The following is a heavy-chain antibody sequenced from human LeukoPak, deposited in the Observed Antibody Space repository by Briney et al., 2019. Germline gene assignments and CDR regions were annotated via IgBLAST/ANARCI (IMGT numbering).Heavy chain of an antibody. V-gene: IGHV1-18*01. Sequence: GASVKVSCKASGYTFSNYGISWVRQAPGHGLEWMGWISAYNGKTNYAHNLQGRVTMTTDTSTSTAYMELRSLRSDDPAVYYCARSSVGYYYDSSGYYPLDSWGQGNLVTVSS. D-gene: IGHD3-22*01. CDR2: ISAYNGKT. J-gene: IGHJ4*02. CDR3: ARSSVGYYYDSSGYYPLDS. CDR1: GYTFSNYG.